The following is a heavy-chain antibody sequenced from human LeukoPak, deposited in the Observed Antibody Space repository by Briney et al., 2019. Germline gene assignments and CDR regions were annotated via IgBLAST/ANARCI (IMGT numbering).Heavy chain of an antibody. Sequence: GGSLRLSCAASGFTFSSYWMGWVRQAPGKGLEWVANIKQDGSEKYYVDSVKGRFTISRDNAKNSLYLQMNSLRAEDTAVYYCARDLADIVVVPASYYFDYWGQGTLVTVSS. CDR1: GFTFSSYW. CDR3: ARDLADIVVVPASYYFDY. CDR2: IKQDGSEK. D-gene: IGHD2-2*01. V-gene: IGHV3-7*01. J-gene: IGHJ4*02.